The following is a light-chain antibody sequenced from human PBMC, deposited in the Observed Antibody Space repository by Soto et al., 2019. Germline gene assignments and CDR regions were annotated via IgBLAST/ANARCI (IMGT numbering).Light chain of an antibody. J-gene: IGLJ2*01. CDR2: DVT. CDR1: SSDVAGYNY. Sequence: QSALTQPPSASGFPGQSVTISCTGTSSDVAGYNYVYGYQQQPGKAPKLMIYDVTKRPSAVPDRSSGSKSGNKASPTVSGLQAKDEADYYCSSYAGSSSYAGSNQVFGGGTKLTVL. V-gene: IGLV2-8*01. CDR3: SSYAGSSSYAGSNQV.